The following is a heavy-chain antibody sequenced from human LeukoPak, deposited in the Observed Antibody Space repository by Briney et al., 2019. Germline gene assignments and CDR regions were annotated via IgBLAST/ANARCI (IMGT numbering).Heavy chain of an antibody. CDR3: ARDQFTYDRGGFDI. V-gene: IGHV3-66*01. D-gene: IGHD3-22*01. CDR1: GFAISANY. CDR2: IYSAGSA. Sequence: GGSLRLSCAASGFAISANYMTWVRQSPGKGLDWVSLIYSAGSADYADSVKGRFTISKDNSKNTVFLQLNSLRAEDTAMYYCARDQFTYDRGGFDIWGQGTMVTVSS. J-gene: IGHJ3*02.